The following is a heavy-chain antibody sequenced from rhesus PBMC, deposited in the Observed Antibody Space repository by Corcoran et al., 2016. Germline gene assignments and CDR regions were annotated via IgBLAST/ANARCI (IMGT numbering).Heavy chain of an antibody. CDR3: AREGAYSSDY. CDR2: NTYGGST. V-gene: IGHV4-122*02. CDR1: GGSISSGYYY. Sequence: QVQLQESGPGLVKPSETLSLTCAVSGGSISSGYYYWSWIRQPPGGGLEWIGDNTYGGSTSYNPPRKSGGTISRDPSKNQFSLKLSSVTAADTAVDYCAREGAYSSDYWGQGVLVTVSS. J-gene: IGHJ4*01. D-gene: IGHD5-42*01.